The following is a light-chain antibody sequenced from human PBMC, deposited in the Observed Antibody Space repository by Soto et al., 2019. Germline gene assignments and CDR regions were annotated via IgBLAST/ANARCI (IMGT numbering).Light chain of an antibody. CDR1: RTNIGSNH. CDR3: AAWDDSLSVV. V-gene: IGLV1-47*01. J-gene: IGLJ2*01. CDR2: RNN. Sequence: QSVLTQPPSASGTPGQRVTISCSGSRTNIGSNHVYWYQQLPGTAPKLLIYRNNQRPSGVPDRFSGSKSGTSASLAISGLQSEDEADYHCAAWDDSLSVVFGGGTKVTVL.